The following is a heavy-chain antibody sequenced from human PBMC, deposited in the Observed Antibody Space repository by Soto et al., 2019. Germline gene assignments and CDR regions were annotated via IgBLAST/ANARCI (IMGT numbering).Heavy chain of an antibody. J-gene: IGHJ6*02. V-gene: IGHV3-30*18. Sequence: QVQLVESGGGVVQPGRSLRLSCAASGFTFSSYGMHWVRQAPGKGLEWVAVISYDGSNKYYADSVKGRFTISRDNSKXXLXLXXNSLRAEDTAVYYCAKDYVWGSYRPPFQGYYGMDVWGQGTTVTVSS. CDR1: GFTFSSYG. CDR3: AKDYVWGSYRPPFQGYYGMDV. CDR2: ISYDGSNK. D-gene: IGHD3-16*02.